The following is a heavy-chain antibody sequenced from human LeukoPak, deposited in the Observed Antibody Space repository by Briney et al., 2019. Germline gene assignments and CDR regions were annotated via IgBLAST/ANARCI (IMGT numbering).Heavy chain of an antibody. CDR2: IYRSGST. V-gene: IGHV4-30-2*01. Sequence: SETLSLTCAVSGGSISSGGYSWSWIRQPPGKGLEWIGYIYRSGSTYYNPSLKSRVTISVDRSKNQFSLKLSSVTAADTAVYYCARGGAATQYNWFDPWGQGTLVTVSS. J-gene: IGHJ5*02. D-gene: IGHD2-15*01. CDR1: GGSISSGGYS. CDR3: ARGGAATQYNWFDP.